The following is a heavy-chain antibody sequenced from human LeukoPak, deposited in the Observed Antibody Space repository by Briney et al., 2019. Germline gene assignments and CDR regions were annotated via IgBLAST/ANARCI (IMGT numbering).Heavy chain of an antibody. J-gene: IGHJ6*03. Sequence: GGYLRRSCAASGFTFSSYAMSWVRQAPGKGLEWVSAISGSGGSTYYADSVKGRFTISRDNSKNTLYLQMNSLRAEDTAVYYCAKPKTYYYDSSGSARDYYYYMDVWGKGTTVTVSS. V-gene: IGHV3-23*01. CDR2: ISGSGGST. CDR3: AKPKTYYYDSSGSARDYYYYMDV. CDR1: GFTFSSYA. D-gene: IGHD3-22*01.